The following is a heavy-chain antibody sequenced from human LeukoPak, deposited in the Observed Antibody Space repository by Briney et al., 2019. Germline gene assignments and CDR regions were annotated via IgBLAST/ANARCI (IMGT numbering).Heavy chain of an antibody. D-gene: IGHD3-3*01. Sequence: PSETLSLTCTVSGGSISSSSYYWGWIRQPPGKGLEWVGSIYYSGSTYYNPSLKSRVTISVDTSKNQFSLKLSSVTAADTAVYYCARAGVTIFGVVRYFDYWGQGTLVTVSS. CDR2: IYYSGST. J-gene: IGHJ4*02. V-gene: IGHV4-39*07. CDR1: GGSISSSSYY. CDR3: ARAGVTIFGVVRYFDY.